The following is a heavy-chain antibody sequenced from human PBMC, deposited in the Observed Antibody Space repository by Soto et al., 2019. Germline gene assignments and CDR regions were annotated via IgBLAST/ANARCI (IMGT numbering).Heavy chain of an antibody. D-gene: IGHD6-19*01. J-gene: IGHJ4*02. CDR3: AREVGHSSGWYVN. V-gene: IGHV1-18*01. CDR1: GYMFTSYG. Sequence: QVQLVQSGAEVKKPGASVKVSCKTSGYMFTSYGINWVRQAPGQGLEWMGWISPYNGNTNYDQKFQGRVTMTTEISTSTVYMELWSLSSDDTAVYYCAREVGHSSGWYVNWGQGTLVSVSS. CDR2: ISPYNGNT.